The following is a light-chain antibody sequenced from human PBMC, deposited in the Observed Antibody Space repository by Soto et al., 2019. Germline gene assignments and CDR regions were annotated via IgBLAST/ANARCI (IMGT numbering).Light chain of an antibody. CDR1: QDIRNE. V-gene: IGKV1-17*01. CDR2: DAS. Sequence: DIQVTQSPSSLSASVGDRVTITCRASQDIRNELDWYQQKPGKVPKRLIYDASTLQSGAPTRFSGGGSGTDFTLTISSLQSEDFADYYCLQHKTYPWTFGQGTKVE. CDR3: LQHKTYPWT. J-gene: IGKJ1*01.